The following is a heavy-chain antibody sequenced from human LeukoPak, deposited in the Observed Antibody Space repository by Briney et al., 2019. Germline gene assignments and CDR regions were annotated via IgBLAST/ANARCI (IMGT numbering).Heavy chain of an antibody. CDR2: ISGSGGST. D-gene: IGHD1-26*01. V-gene: IGHV3-23*01. CDR1: GFTFSSYA. Sequence: GGPLRLSCAASGFTFSSYAMSWVRQAPGKGLEWVSAISGSGGSTYYADSVKGRFTISRDNSKNTLYLQMNSLRAEDTAVYYCAKIPLSGSYLNYFDYWGQGTLVTVSS. J-gene: IGHJ4*02. CDR3: AKIPLSGSYLNYFDY.